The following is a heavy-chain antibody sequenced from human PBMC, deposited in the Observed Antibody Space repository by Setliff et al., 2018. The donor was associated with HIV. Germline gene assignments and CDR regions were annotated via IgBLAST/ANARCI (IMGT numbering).Heavy chain of an antibody. CDR3: ATGYFYDSSGYKH. Sequence: GGSLRLSCVASGFTFSSNWLSWVRQAPGKGLEWVANIKQDGSEKYYVDSVKGRFTISRDNAKNSLYLQMNSLRAEDTAVYYCATGYFYDSSGYKHWGQGTLVTVSS. CDR1: GFTFSSNW. CDR2: IKQDGSEK. J-gene: IGHJ4*02. V-gene: IGHV3-7*01. D-gene: IGHD3-22*01.